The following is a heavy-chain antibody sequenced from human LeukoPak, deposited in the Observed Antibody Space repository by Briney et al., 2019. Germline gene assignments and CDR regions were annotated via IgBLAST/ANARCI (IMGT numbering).Heavy chain of an antibody. Sequence: ASVKVSCKASGGTFSSYGISWVRQAPGQGLEWMGWISAYNGNTNYAQKLQGRVTMTTDTSTSTAYMELRSLRSDDTAVYYCARDKRFLEWSNWFDPWGQGTLVTVSS. CDR3: ARDKRFLEWSNWFDP. J-gene: IGHJ5*02. V-gene: IGHV1-18*01. CDR1: GGTFSSYG. D-gene: IGHD3-3*01. CDR2: ISAYNGNT.